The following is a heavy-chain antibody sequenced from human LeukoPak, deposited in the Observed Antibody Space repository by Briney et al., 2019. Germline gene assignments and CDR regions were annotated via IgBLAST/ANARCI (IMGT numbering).Heavy chain of an antibody. J-gene: IGHJ6*03. V-gene: IGHV4-4*09. D-gene: IGHD3-3*01. CDR1: GGSISSYY. CDR2: IYTSGST. CDR3: ARIYYDFWSPYYYYMDV. Sequence: SETLSLTCTVSGGSISSYYWSWIRQPPGKGLEWIGYIYTSGSTNYNPSLKSRVTISVDTSKNQFSLKLSSVTAADTVVYYCARIYYDFWSPYYYYMDVWGKGTTVTVSS.